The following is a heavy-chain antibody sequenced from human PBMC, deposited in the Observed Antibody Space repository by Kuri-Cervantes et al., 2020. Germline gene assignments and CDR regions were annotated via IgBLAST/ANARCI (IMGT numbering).Heavy chain of an antibody. V-gene: IGHV2-5*02. Sequence: SAPTLVRTTQALTLTSNSSGCSLSTSGVGVVWIRRPPGKALEWLAPIYWDDDKRYSPALKSRLTITKDTSKNQVVLTMTNMDPVDKATYYCSHTEVGATPFDYWGQGTLVTVSS. CDR2: IYWDDDK. CDR1: GCSLSTSGVG. D-gene: IGHD1-26*01. J-gene: IGHJ4*02. CDR3: SHTEVGATPFDY.